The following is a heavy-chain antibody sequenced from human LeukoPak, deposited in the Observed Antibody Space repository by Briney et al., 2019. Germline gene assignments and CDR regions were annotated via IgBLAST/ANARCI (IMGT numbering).Heavy chain of an antibody. CDR2: IRYDGSNK. CDR1: GLTFSSYG. V-gene: IGHV3-30*02. Sequence: GGSLRLSCAASGLTFSSYGMHWVRQAPGKGLEWVAFIRYDGSNKYYADSVKGRFTISRDNSKNTLYLQMNSLRAEDTAVYYCAKEYIRDCSSTSCYDYYYYYMDVWGKGTTVTVSS. D-gene: IGHD2-2*01. CDR3: AKEYIRDCSSTSCYDYYYYYMDV. J-gene: IGHJ6*03.